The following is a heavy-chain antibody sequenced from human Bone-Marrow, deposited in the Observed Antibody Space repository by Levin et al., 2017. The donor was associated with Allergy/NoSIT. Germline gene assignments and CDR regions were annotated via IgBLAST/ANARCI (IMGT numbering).Heavy chain of an antibody. Sequence: SVKVSCKASGGSFSSHTVSWVRQAPGRGLEWMGRIIPVLGITNYAQKFRGRVTITADKSTSAVYLELSSLRSEDTAVYHCARAEGTAPTPFDNWGQGTLVTVSS. D-gene: IGHD4-11*01. V-gene: IGHV1-69*02. J-gene: IGHJ4*02. CDR1: GGSFSSHT. CDR3: ARAEGTAPTPFDN. CDR2: IIPVLGIT.